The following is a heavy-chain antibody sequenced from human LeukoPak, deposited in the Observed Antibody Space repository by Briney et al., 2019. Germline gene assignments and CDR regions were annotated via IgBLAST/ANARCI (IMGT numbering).Heavy chain of an antibody. CDR2: IWYDGSNK. V-gene: IGHV3-33*01. Sequence: GRSLRLSCAASGFTFSSYGMDWVRQAPGKGLEWVAVIWYDGSNKYYADSVKGRFTISRDNSKNTLYLQMNSLRVEDTAVYYCARRLQVIYGMDVWGKGTTVTVSS. CDR3: ARRLQVIYGMDV. D-gene: IGHD2-21*01. J-gene: IGHJ6*04. CDR1: GFTFSSYG.